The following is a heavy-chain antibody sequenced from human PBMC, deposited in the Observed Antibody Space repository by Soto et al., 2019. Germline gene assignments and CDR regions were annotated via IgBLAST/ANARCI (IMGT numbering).Heavy chain of an antibody. J-gene: IGHJ4*02. Sequence: GGSLRLSCAASGFTFSNYWIHWVRQVPGEGLVWVSSINNDGSRTWYADSVRGRIAMSRDNARNLVSLQMNSLRAEDTAVYYCGTTFEYWGQGVLVTVSS. CDR2: INNDGSRT. CDR3: GTTFEY. D-gene: IGHD1-26*01. CDR1: GFTFSNYW. V-gene: IGHV3-74*01.